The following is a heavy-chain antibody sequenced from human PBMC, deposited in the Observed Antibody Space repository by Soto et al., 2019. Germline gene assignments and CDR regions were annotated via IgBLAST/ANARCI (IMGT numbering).Heavy chain of an antibody. D-gene: IGHD2-15*01. Sequence: SETLSLTCTVSGGSISSYYWSWIRQPPGKGLEWIGYIYYSGSTNYNPSLKSRVTISVDTSKNQFSLKLSSVTAADTAVYYCARGDGGNWYYYYGMDVWGQETTVTVSS. CDR3: ARGDGGNWYYYYGMDV. CDR2: IYYSGST. V-gene: IGHV4-59*01. J-gene: IGHJ6*02. CDR1: GGSISSYY.